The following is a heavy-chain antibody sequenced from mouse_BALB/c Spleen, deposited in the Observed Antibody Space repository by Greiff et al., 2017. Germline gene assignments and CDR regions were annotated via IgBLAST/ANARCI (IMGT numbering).Heavy chain of an antibody. CDR2: INPSTGYT. J-gene: IGHJ2*01. D-gene: IGHD1-1*01. CDR3: ATTVVAYYFDY. V-gene: IGHV1-7*01. CDR1: GYTFTSYC. Sequence: QVQLQQSGAELAKPGASVKMSCKASGYTFTSYCMHWVKQRPGQGLEWIGYINPSTGYTKYNQKFKDKATLTADKSSSTAYMQLSSLTSEDSAVYYCATTVVAYYFDYWGQGTTLTVSS.